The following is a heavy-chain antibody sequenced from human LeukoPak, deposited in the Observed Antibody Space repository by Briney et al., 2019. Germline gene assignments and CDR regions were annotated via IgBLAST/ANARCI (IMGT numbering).Heavy chain of an antibody. Sequence: GGSLRLSCAASGFSFSSYSMSWVRQAPGKGLEWVSIISTDGGTTHYAESVRGRFTISRDNPKNTLHLQMNSLRVEDTAVYFCTKGQSGGGYYSPFDSWGQGSLVTVSS. CDR1: GFSFSSYS. CDR2: ISTDGGTT. J-gene: IGHJ4*02. CDR3: TKGQSGGGYYSPFDS. V-gene: IGHV3-23*01. D-gene: IGHD3-22*01.